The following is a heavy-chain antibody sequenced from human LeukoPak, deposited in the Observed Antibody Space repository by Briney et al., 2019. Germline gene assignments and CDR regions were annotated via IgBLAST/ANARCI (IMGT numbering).Heavy chain of an antibody. CDR2: ISAYNGNT. CDR3: ARDGHKDSSSSTIGFDP. J-gene: IGHJ5*02. CDR1: GYAFTSYG. Sequence: ASVKVSCKASGYAFTSYGISWVRQAPGQGLEWMGWISAYNGNTNYAQKLQGRVTMTTDTSTSTAYMELRSLRSDDTAVYYCARDGHKDSSSSTIGFDPWGQGTLVTVSS. V-gene: IGHV1-18*01. D-gene: IGHD3-9*01.